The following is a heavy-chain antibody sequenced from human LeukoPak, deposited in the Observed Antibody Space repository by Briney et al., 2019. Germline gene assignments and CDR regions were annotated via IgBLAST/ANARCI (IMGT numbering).Heavy chain of an antibody. V-gene: IGHV3-30*18. J-gene: IGHJ4*02. CDR3: AKGGPEQLMRTHFDY. D-gene: IGHD1-14*01. Sequence: GGSLRLSCAASGFTFSFYAMHWVRQAPGKGLEWVAVIPHDERKNYYADSVKGRFVISRDNSKNTLYLQMNSLRAEDTAVYYCAKGGPEQLMRTHFDYWGQGTLVAVSS. CDR1: GFTFSFYA. CDR2: IPHDERKN.